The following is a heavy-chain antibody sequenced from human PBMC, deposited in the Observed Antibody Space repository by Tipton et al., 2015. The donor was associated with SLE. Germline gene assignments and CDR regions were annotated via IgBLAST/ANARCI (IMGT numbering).Heavy chain of an antibody. V-gene: IGHV4-34*01. CDR1: GGSFSGYY. Sequence: TLSLTCAVYGGSFSGYYWSWIRQPPGKGLEWIGEINHSGSTNYNPSLKSRVTTSVDTSKNQFSLKLSSVTAADTAVHYCARDHGSGWLYGLDVWGQGTTVTVSS. CDR2: INHSGST. CDR3: ARDHGSGWLYGLDV. D-gene: IGHD6-19*01. J-gene: IGHJ6*02.